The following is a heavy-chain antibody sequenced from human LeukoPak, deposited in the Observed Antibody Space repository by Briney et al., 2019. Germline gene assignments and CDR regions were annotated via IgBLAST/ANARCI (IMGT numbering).Heavy chain of an antibody. V-gene: IGHV3-21*01. CDR3: VSRIAAAGTDAFDI. Sequence: PGGSLRLSCAASGFTFSSYSMNWVRQAPGKGLEWVSSISSSSSYIYYADSVKGRFTISRDNAKNSLYLQMNSLRAEDTAVYYCVSRIAAAGTDAFDIWGQGTMVTVSS. D-gene: IGHD6-13*01. CDR1: GFTFSSYS. J-gene: IGHJ3*02. CDR2: ISSSSSYI.